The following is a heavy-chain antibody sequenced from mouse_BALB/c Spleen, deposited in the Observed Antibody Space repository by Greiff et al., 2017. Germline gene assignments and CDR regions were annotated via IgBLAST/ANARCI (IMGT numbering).Heavy chain of an antibody. CDR3: ARLDYYGSSYVGGAMDH. CDR1: GYSITSDYA. CDR2: ISYSGST. J-gene: IGHJ4*01. V-gene: IGHV3-2*02. D-gene: IGHD1-1*01. Sequence: VQLKQSGPGLVKPSQSLSLTCTVTGYSITSDYAWNWIRQFPGNKLEWMGYISYSGSTSYNPSLKSRISITRDTSKNQFFLQLNSVTTEDTATYYCARLDYYGSSYVGGAMDHWGQGTSVTVSS.